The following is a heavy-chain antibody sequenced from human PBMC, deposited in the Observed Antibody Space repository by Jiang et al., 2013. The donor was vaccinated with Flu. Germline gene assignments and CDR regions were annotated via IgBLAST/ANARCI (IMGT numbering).Heavy chain of an antibody. Sequence: KPTQTLTLTCTLSGYSLSTSGVGVGWIRQPPGRALEWLALIYWDDDKPYSPSLRSRLTITKDTSKNQVVLRMTNMDPVDTATYYCAHSLWHDSGSYSGMRLDYWGQGTPVT. D-gene: IGHD3-22*01. CDR3: AHSLWHDSGSYSGMRLDY. J-gene: IGHJ4*02. CDR2: IYWDDDK. V-gene: IGHV2-5*02. CDR1: GYSLSTSGVG.